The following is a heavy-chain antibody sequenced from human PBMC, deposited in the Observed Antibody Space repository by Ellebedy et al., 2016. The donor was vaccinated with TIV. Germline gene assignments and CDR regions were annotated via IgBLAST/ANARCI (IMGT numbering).Heavy chain of an antibody. J-gene: IGHJ4*02. V-gene: IGHV3-7*01. CDR3: ASGVDSTGYPYFFDY. D-gene: IGHD3-22*01. CDR2: IKQDGSEK. CDR1: GFTFSSYW. Sequence: GESLKISXAASGFTFSSYWMSWVRQAPGKGLEWVANIKQDGSEKYYVDSVKGRFTISRDNAKNSLYLQMNSLRAEDTAVYYCASGVDSTGYPYFFDYWGQGTLVTVSS.